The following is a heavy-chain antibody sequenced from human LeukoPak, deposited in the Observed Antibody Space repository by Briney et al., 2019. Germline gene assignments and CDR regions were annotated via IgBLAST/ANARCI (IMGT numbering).Heavy chain of an antibody. J-gene: IGHJ4*02. CDR3: ARLKGEVAASTDFDY. Sequence: SETLSLTCTVSGGSISSSSYYWGWIRQPPGKGLEWIGSIYYSGSTYYNPSLKSRVTISVDTSKNQFSLKLSSVTAADTAVYYCARLKGEVAASTDFDYWGQGTLVTVPS. CDR2: IYYSGST. CDR1: GGSISSSSYY. D-gene: IGHD2-15*01. V-gene: IGHV4-39*01.